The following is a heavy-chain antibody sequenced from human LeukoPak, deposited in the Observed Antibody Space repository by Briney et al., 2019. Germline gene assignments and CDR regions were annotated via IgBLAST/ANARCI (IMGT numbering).Heavy chain of an antibody. D-gene: IGHD3-22*01. V-gene: IGHV3-21*01. Sequence: PGGSLRLSCAASGFTFGSYSMNWVRQAPGEGLEWVSSISSSSSYIYYADAVKGRFTISRDNAKNSLYLQMNSLRAEDTAVYYCARDYFDSSGYGNGLDVWGQGTTVTVSS. CDR2: ISSSSSYI. CDR3: ARDYFDSSGYGNGLDV. J-gene: IGHJ6*02. CDR1: GFTFGSYS.